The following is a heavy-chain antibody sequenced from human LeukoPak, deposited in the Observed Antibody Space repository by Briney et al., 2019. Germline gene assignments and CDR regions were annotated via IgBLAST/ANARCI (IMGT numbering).Heavy chain of an antibody. CDR2: IWYDGSNK. V-gene: IGHV3-33*01. CDR1: GFXFSTYG. J-gene: IGHJ4*02. CDR3: AGSKDSFDY. Sequence: PGRSLRLSCAASGFXFSTYGIHWVRQAPGKGLEWVAFIWYDGSNKYYADSVKGRFTISRDNSKNTLYLQMNSLRAEDTAVYYCAGSKDSFDYWGQGTLVTVSS.